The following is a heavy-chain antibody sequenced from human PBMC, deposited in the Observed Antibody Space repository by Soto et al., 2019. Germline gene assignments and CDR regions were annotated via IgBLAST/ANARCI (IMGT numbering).Heavy chain of an antibody. CDR1: GFTFSSYW. D-gene: IGHD4-17*01. CDR2: INSDGSST. CDR3: ARVPLLNDYGDETPYYYYYGMDV. J-gene: IGHJ6*02. V-gene: IGHV3-74*01. Sequence: GGSLRLSCAASGFTFSSYWMHWVRQAPGKGLVWVSRINSDGSSTSYADSVKGRLTISRDNAKNTLYLQMNSLRAEDTAVYYCARVPLLNDYGDETPYYYYYGMDVWGQGTTVTVSS.